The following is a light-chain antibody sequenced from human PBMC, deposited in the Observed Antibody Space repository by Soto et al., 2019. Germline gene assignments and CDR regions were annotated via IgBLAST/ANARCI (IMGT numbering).Light chain of an antibody. J-gene: IGKJ3*01. Sequence: EIMMTQSPGTLSVSAGEGATLSCTASQSVNLNLAWYQQKPGQPPRLLLYGASTRANGIPVRFRGSGSGTEVTLAISSLRPEDSVVYYCRQYDYWARGTFGPGTKVEIK. CDR1: QSVNLN. CDR3: RQYDYWARGT. CDR2: GAS. V-gene: IGKV3-15*01.